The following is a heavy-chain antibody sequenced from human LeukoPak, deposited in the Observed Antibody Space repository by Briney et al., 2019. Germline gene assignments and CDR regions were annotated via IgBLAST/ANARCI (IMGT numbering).Heavy chain of an antibody. CDR3: ARGQGRTGTNGIAFDI. V-gene: IGHV1-69*05. J-gene: IGHJ3*02. CDR2: IIPIFGTA. Sequence: SVKVSCKASGGTFSSYAISCVRQAPGQGLEWMGGIIPIFGTANYAQKFQGRVTITTDESTSTAYMELSSLRSEDTAVYYCARGQGRTGTNGIAFDIWGQGTMVTVSS. CDR1: GGTFSSYA. D-gene: IGHD1-7*01.